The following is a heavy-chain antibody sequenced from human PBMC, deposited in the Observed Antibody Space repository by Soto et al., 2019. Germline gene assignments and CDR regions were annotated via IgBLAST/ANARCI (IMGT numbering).Heavy chain of an antibody. Sequence: EVQVLEAGGDLVQPWGSLRLSSAASRFSIRNYAMGWVRQAPGKALEWVSGISGSSDRTYYAHSVNGRFTIYKDTSSNPLYLQMNRLCVEDSAGYRCEGSWSWGHGTMVTVSS. CDR1: RFSIRNYA. CDR3: EGSWS. CDR2: ISGSSDRT. J-gene: IGHJ3*01. V-gene: IGHV3-23*01.